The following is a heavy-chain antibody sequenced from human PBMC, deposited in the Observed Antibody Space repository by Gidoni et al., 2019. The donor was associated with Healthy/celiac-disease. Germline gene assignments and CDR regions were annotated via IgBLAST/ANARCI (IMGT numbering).Heavy chain of an antibody. CDR2: ISYDGSNK. CDR1: GFTLSSYA. J-gene: IGHJ3*02. V-gene: IGHV3-30-3*01. Sequence: QVQLVESGGGVVQPGRSLRLSCAASGFTLSSYAMHWVRQAPGKGLEWVAVISYDGSNKYYADSVKGRFTISRDNSKNTLYLQMNSLRAEDTAVYYCARDVGYSYGPYDAFDIWGQGTMVTVSS. D-gene: IGHD5-18*01. CDR3: ARDVGYSYGPYDAFDI.